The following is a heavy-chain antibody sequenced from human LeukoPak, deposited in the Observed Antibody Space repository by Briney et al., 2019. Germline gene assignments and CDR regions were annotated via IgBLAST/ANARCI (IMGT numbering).Heavy chain of an antibody. CDR1: GFTFSSYW. V-gene: IGHV3-74*01. CDR3: ARDRIVGATFDY. J-gene: IGHJ4*02. D-gene: IGHD1-26*01. CDR2: INSDGSST. Sequence: GGSLRLSCAASGFTFSSYWMHWVRQAPGKGLVWVSRINSDGSSTSYADSVKGRFTISRDNAKNSLSLQMNSLRAEDTAVYYCARDRIVGATFDYWGQGTLVTVSS.